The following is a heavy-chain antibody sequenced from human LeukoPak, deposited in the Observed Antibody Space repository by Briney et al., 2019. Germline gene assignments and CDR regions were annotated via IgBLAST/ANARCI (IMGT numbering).Heavy chain of an antibody. CDR3: AKGTRAFDI. J-gene: IGHJ3*02. Sequence: GRSLRLSCAASGFTFSSYGMHWVRQAPGKGLEWVAVISYDGSNKYYIDSVKGRFTISRDNSKNTLYLQMNSLRAEDTAMYYCAKGTRAFDIWGQGTMVTVSS. CDR2: ISYDGSNK. D-gene: IGHD3/OR15-3a*01. CDR1: GFTFSSYG. V-gene: IGHV3-30*18.